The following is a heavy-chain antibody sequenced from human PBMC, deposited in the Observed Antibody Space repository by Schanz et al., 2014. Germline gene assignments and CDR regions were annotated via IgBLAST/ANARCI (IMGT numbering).Heavy chain of an antibody. CDR3: ARQRSYFYAMDV. Sequence: QVQLVESGGGLVKPGGSLRLSCAASGFTFSDYYMSWVRQAPGKGLEWVSYISSVGISKYYADPVKGRFTIARDSAKNSLYLQMHSLRAEATAVYSCARQRSYFYAMDVWGQGTTVTVSS. CDR1: GFTFSDYY. CDR2: ISSVGISK. V-gene: IGHV3-11*01. J-gene: IGHJ6*02.